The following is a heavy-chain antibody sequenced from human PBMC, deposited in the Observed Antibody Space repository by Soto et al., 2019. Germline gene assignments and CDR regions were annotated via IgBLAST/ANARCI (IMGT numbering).Heavy chain of an antibody. CDR2: IWYDGSNK. D-gene: IGHD2-2*01. J-gene: IGHJ6*02. Sequence: GGSLRLSCAASGFTFSSYGMHWVRQAPGKGLEWVAVIWYDGSNKYYADSVKGRFTITRDNSKNTLYLQMNSLRAEDTAVYYCARDRPARAYYYYGMDVWGQGTTVTVSS. CDR3: ARDRPARAYYYYGMDV. V-gene: IGHV3-33*01. CDR1: GFTFSSYG.